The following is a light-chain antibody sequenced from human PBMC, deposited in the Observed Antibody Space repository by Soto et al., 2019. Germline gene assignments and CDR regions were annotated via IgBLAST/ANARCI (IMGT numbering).Light chain of an antibody. Sequence: QSLLTQPPSVSAAPGQKVTISCSGSSSNIGGNSVSWYQQLPGTAPKLLIYDDNKRPSGIPDRFSGSKSGTSATLGITGFQTGDEADYYCGSWDSSLSAYVFGTGTKV. V-gene: IGLV1-51*01. CDR2: DDN. J-gene: IGLJ1*01. CDR3: GSWDSSLSAYV. CDR1: SSNIGGNS.